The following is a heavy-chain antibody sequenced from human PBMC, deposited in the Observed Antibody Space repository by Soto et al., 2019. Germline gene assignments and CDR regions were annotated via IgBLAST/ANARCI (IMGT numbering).Heavy chain of an antibody. CDR1: GFTFSGYA. J-gene: IGHJ6*02. CDR2: ISYDGSNK. V-gene: IGHV3-30-3*01. Sequence: GGSLRLSCAASGFTFSGYAMHWVRQAPGKGLEWVAVISYDGSNKYYADSVKGRFTISRDNSKNTLYLQMSSLRAEDTAVYYCARCGTPDYYYYGMDVWAQGTNVTVSS. CDR3: ARCGTPDYYYYGMDV.